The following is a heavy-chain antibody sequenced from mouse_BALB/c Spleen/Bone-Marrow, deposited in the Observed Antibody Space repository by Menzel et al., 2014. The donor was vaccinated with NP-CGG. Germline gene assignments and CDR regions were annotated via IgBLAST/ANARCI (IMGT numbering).Heavy chain of an antibody. CDR2: IDPANGNT. V-gene: IGHV14-3*02. D-gene: IGHD1-1*01. CDR3: ARYYYGSSLFAY. CDR1: GFNIKDTY. Sequence: VTLKVCGAELVKPGASVKLSCTASGFNIKDTYMYWVKQRPEQGLEWIGRIDPANGNTKYDPKFQDKATITVDTSSNTAYLQLSSLTSEDTAVYYCARYYYGSSLFAYWGQGTLVTVSA. J-gene: IGHJ3*01.